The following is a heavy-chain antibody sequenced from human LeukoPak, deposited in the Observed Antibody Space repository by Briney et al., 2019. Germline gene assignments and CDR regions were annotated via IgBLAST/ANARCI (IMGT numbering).Heavy chain of an antibody. CDR1: GFTFSSSG. D-gene: IGHD5-18*01. CDR2: ISGSGDRA. J-gene: IGHJ4*02. CDR3: AKDEGYFSYFFDS. Sequence: GGSLRLSCAASGFTFSSSGMIWVRQAPGKGLEWVSAISGSGDRAYHADSVKGRFTISRDNSENTVYLQMSSLRVEDTAIYYCAKDEGYFSYFFDSWGQGTLVTVSS. V-gene: IGHV3-23*01.